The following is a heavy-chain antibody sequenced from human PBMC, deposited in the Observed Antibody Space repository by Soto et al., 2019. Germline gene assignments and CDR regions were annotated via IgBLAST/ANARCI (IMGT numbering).Heavy chain of an antibody. Sequence: QPGGSLRLSCAASGFTFSSYWMSWVRQAPGKGLEWVANIKQDGSEKYYVDSVKGRFTISRDNAKNSLYLQMNSLRAEDTAVYYCARLFRDGSSGYYRPYYFDYWGQGTLVTVSS. CDR1: GFTFSSYW. CDR2: IKQDGSEK. D-gene: IGHD3-22*01. V-gene: IGHV3-7*03. CDR3: ARLFRDGSSGYYRPYYFDY. J-gene: IGHJ4*02.